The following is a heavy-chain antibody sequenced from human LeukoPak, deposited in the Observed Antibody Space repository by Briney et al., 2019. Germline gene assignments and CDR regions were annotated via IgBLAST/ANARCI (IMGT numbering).Heavy chain of an antibody. Sequence: PGGSLRLSCAASGFTFSSYSMNWVRQAPGKGLEWVSSISSSSSYIYYADSVKGRFTISRDNAKNSLYLQMNSLRAGDTAVYYCARGGAAAAGPDWYFDLWGRGTLVTVSS. CDR1: GFTFSSYS. V-gene: IGHV3-21*04. D-gene: IGHD6-13*01. CDR3: ARGGAAAAGPDWYFDL. J-gene: IGHJ2*01. CDR2: ISSSSSYI.